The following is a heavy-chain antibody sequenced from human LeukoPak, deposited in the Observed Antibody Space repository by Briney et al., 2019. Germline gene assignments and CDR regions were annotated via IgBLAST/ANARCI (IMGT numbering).Heavy chain of an antibody. D-gene: IGHD5-12*01. V-gene: IGHV1-18*01. CDR1: GYTFTSYG. CDR2: ISAYNGNT. Sequence: ASVKVSCKASGYTFTSYGISWVRQAHGQGLEWMGWISAYNGNTNYAQKLQGRVTMTTDTSTSTAYMELRSLRSDDTAVNYCARGNSGYENYYYYYMDVWGKGTTVTVSS. CDR3: ARGNSGYENYYYYYMDV. J-gene: IGHJ6*03.